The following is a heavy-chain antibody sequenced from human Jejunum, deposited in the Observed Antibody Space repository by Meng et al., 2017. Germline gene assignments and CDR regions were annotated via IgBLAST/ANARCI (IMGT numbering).Heavy chain of an antibody. CDR3: AHIIYGDAAFDF. V-gene: IGHV2-5*02. D-gene: IGHD2-2*02. J-gene: IGHJ3*01. CDR1: GFSLSTSGVG. CDR2: IYWDDDD. Sequence: SGPTLVKPTQTLTLTCTFSGFSLSTSGVGVGWSRQPPGKAQEWLGIIYWDDDDRYSPSLRSTLTITKETSKNQVVLRMTNLDPVDTATYYWAHIIYGDAAFDFWGPGTLVTVSS.